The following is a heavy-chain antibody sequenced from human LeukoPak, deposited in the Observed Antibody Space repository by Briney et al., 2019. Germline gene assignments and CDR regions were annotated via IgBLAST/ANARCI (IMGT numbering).Heavy chain of an antibody. J-gene: IGHJ6*03. CDR3: AKGWGYCSNTSCPASYMDV. CDR2: IRYDGSNK. V-gene: IGHV3-30*02. Sequence: GGSLRLSCAASGFTFSSYGMHWVRQAPGKGLEWVAFIRYDGSNKYYADSVKGRFTISRDNSKNTLYLQMNSLRAEDTAVYYCAKGWGYCSNTSCPASYMDVWGKGTTVTVSS. D-gene: IGHD2-2*01. CDR1: GFTFSSYG.